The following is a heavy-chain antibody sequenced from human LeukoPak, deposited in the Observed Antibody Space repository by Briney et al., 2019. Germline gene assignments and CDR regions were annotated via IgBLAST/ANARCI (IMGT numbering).Heavy chain of an antibody. CDR1: GGSFSGYY. CDR3: ASISPITIFGVVIGYYFYY. CDR2: INNSGST. Sequence: NPSETLSLTCAVYGGSFSGYYWSWIRQPPGKGLEWIGEINNSGSTNYNPSLKSRVTISVDTSKNQFSLKLCSVIAADTAVYYCASISPITIFGVVIGYYFYYWGQGTLVTVSS. J-gene: IGHJ4*02. D-gene: IGHD3-3*01. V-gene: IGHV4-34*01.